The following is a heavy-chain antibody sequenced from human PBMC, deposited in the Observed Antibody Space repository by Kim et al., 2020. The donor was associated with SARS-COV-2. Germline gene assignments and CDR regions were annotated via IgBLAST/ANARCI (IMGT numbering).Heavy chain of an antibody. CDR1: GFTFSDYY. CDR3: ARESTLITIFGVVPSYGMDV. CDR2: ISSSGSTI. J-gene: IGHJ6*02. V-gene: IGHV3-11*01. Sequence: GGSLRLSCAASGFTFSDYYMSWIRQAPGKGLEWVSYISSSGSTIYYADSVKGRFTISRDNAKNSLYLQMNSLRAEDTAVYYCARESTLITIFGVVPSYGMDVWGQGTTVTVSS. D-gene: IGHD3-3*01.